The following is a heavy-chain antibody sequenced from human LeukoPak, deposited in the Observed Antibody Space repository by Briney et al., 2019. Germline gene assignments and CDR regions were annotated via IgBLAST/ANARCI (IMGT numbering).Heavy chain of an antibody. CDR1: GFTFSGYT. D-gene: IGHD5-18*01. CDR3: ANGGLWLPTRSD. CDR2: ISSSGGGT. Sequence: GGSLRLSCAASGFTFSGYTMSWVRQAPGKGLEWVSAISSSGGGTYYADSVKGRFTISRDNSKNTLYLQMNSLRAEDTAVYYCANGGLWLPTRSDWGQGTLVTVSS. V-gene: IGHV3-23*01. J-gene: IGHJ4*02.